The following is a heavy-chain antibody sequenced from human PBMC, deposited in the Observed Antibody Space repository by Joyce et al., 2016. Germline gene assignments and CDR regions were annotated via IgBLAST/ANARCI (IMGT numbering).Heavy chain of an antibody. J-gene: IGHJ4*02. V-gene: IGHV3-7*03. Sequence: EVQLVESGGGLVQPGGSLQLSCAASGFTFSVYWMTWGRQAPGKGLECVATIKQDGSDQFYVDSVRGRFTISRDNAKNSLFLQMSSLRPQDTAIYYCTKNTRSPDYWGQGTLVTVSS. D-gene: IGHD2-2*01. CDR2: IKQDGSDQ. CDR1: GFTFSVYW. CDR3: TKNTRSPDY.